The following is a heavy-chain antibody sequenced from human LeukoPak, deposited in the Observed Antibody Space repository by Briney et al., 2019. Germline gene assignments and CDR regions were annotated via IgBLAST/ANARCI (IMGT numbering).Heavy chain of an antibody. V-gene: IGHV1-69*13. CDR3: ARTYCSSTSCYWDFDY. CDR1: GGTFSSNA. J-gene: IGHJ4*02. Sequence: SVTVSCKASGGTFSSNAISWVRQAPGQGLEWMGGIIPIFGTANYAQKFQGRVTITADESTSTAYMELSSLRSEDTAVYYCARTYCSSTSCYWDFDYWGQGTLVTVSS. CDR2: IIPIFGTA. D-gene: IGHD2-2*01.